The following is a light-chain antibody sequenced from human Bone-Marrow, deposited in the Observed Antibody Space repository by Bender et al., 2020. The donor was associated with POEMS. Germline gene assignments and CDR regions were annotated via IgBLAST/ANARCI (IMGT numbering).Light chain of an antibody. Sequence: SYELIQPPSVSVSPGQTASITCSGDKLGDKYVCWYQQKSGQSPVLVMYQDTKRPSGIPERFSGSNSGNTATLTISGTQAIDEADYYCQAWDSNTVVFGGGTKLTVL. CDR3: QAWDSNTVV. CDR1: KLGDKY. J-gene: IGLJ2*01. V-gene: IGLV3-1*01. CDR2: QDT.